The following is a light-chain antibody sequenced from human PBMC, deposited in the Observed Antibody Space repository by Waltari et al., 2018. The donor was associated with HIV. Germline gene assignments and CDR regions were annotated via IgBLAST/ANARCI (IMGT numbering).Light chain of an antibody. CDR2: EVS. CDR3: SSYTAANTIL. J-gene: IGLJ2*01. V-gene: IGLV2-14*01. Sequence: QSALTQPASVSGSLAQSITVSCTGTTSDLGDYDYVSWYQQLPDKAPTLIIYEVSNRPSGVSHRVSGSKSGNTASLTISGLQSDDESTYFCSSYTAANTILFGGGTKLTVL. CDR1: TSDLGDYDY.